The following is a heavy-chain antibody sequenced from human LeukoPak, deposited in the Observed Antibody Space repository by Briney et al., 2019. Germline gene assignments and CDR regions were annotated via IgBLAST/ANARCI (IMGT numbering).Heavy chain of an antibody. Sequence: SETLSLTCTVSGGSISSYYWSWIRQPPGKGLGWIGYIYTSGSTNYNPSLKSRVTISVDTSKNQFSLKLSSVTAADTAVYYCARLLGEGVAGWTVNWFDPWGQGTLVTVST. V-gene: IGHV4-4*09. J-gene: IGHJ5*02. CDR1: GGSISSYY. CDR2: IYTSGST. D-gene: IGHD6-19*01. CDR3: ARLLGEGVAGWTVNWFDP.